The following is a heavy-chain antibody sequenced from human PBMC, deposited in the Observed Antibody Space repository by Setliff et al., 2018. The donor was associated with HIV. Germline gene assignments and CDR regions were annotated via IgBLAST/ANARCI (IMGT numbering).Heavy chain of an antibody. J-gene: IGHJ4*02. CDR1: GGSFSGYY. V-gene: IGHV4-34*01. CDR2: IYHSGST. D-gene: IGHD6-13*01. CDR3: ARGQHSSTWGALFDY. Sequence: KPSETLSLTCAVYGGSFSGYYWSWIRQPPGKGLEWIGEIYHSGSTNYNPSLKSRVTISIDKSKSHFSLKLSSVTAADTAVYYCARGQHSSTWGALFDYWGQGTLVTVSS.